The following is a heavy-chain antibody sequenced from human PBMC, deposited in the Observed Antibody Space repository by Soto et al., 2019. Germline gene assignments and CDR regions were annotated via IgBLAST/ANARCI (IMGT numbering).Heavy chain of an antibody. CDR3: AKDPPAYCSGGSCYVFLGYFDY. V-gene: IGHV3-23*01. CDR1: GFTFSSYA. Sequence: GGSLRLSCAASGFTFSSYAMSWVRQAPGKGLEWVSAISGSGGSTYYADSVKGRFTISRDNSKNTLYLQMNSLRAEDTAVYYCAKDPPAYCSGGSCYVFLGYFDYWGQGTLVTVSS. D-gene: IGHD2-15*01. J-gene: IGHJ4*02. CDR2: ISGSGGST.